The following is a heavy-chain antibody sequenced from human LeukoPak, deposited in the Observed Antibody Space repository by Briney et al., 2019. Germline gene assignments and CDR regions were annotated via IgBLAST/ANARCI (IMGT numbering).Heavy chain of an antibody. V-gene: IGHV1-2*02. CDR3: ASGFTPYYYYYMDV. J-gene: IGHJ6*03. D-gene: IGHD3-10*01. Sequence: GASVKVSCKASGYTFTGYYMHWVRQAPGQGLEWMGWINPNSGGTNYAQKFQGRVAMTRDTSISTAYMELSRLRSDDTAVYYCASGFTPYYYYYMDVWGKGTTVTVSS. CDR1: GYTFTGYY. CDR2: INPNSGGT.